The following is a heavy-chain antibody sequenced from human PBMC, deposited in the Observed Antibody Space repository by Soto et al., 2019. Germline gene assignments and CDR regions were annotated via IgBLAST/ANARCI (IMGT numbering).Heavy chain of an antibody. Sequence: QVQLRESGPGLVKPSETLSLTCTVSGGSISSYYWSWIRQPPGKGLEWIGYIYYSGSTNYNPSLNGRVTISVDTSKNQFSLKLSSVTAADTAVYYCARDAPPTYDYIWGSYRYSGGWFDPWGQGTLVTVSS. V-gene: IGHV4-59*01. CDR1: GGSISSYY. CDR3: ARDAPPTYDYIWGSYRYSGGWFDP. CDR2: IYYSGST. D-gene: IGHD3-16*02. J-gene: IGHJ5*02.